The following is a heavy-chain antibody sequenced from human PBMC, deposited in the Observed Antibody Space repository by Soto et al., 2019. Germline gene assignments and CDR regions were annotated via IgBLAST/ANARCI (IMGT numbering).Heavy chain of an antibody. J-gene: IGHJ4*02. D-gene: IGHD6-13*01. V-gene: IGHV4-34*01. CDR1: GGSFSGYY. CDR3: ARQLGSSWYYYFDY. Sequence: SETLSLTCAVYGGSFSGYYWSWIRQPPGKGLGWIGEINHSGSTNYNPSLKSRVTISVDTSKNQFSLKLSSVTAADTAVYYCARQLGSSWYYYFDYWGQGTLVTVSS. CDR2: INHSGST.